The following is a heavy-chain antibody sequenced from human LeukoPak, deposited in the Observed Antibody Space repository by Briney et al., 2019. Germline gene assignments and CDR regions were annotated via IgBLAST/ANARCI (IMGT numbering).Heavy chain of an antibody. CDR2: ISSNGGST. D-gene: IGHD2-21*01. V-gene: IGHV3-64*01. Sequence: PGGSLRLSCAASGFTFSSYAMHWVRQAPGKGLEYVSAISSNGGSTYYANSVKGRFTISRDNSKNTLYLQMGSLRAEDMAVYSCARIVVVMGMAFDIWGQGTMVTVSS. J-gene: IGHJ3*02. CDR3: ARIVVVMGMAFDI. CDR1: GFTFSSYA.